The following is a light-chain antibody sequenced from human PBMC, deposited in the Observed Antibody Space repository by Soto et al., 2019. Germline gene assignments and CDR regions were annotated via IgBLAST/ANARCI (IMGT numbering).Light chain of an antibody. CDR1: QSISSY. CDR3: QQSYSTRLT. CDR2: AAS. J-gene: IGKJ4*01. V-gene: IGKV1-39*01. Sequence: DIQMTQSPSSLSASVGDRVTITCRASQSISSYLNWYQQRPGKAPKLLIYAASSLQSGVPSRFSGSGSGTDFTLTISSLQPEDFATYYCQQSYSTRLTFGGGTKADIK.